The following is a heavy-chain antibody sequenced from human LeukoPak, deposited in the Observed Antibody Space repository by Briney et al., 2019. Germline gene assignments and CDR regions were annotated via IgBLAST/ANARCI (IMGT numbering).Heavy chain of an antibody. D-gene: IGHD2-8*01. CDR1: GGSITTTNW. CDR3: SRENGAFSPFGY. Sequence: SGTLSLTCGVSGGSITTTNWWSWVRQPPGQGLEWIGEIHLSGRTNYNPSLNSRVTLALDTSKNHLSLSLTSVTAADTAVYYCSRENGAFSPFGYWGQGTLVAVPS. J-gene: IGHJ4*02. CDR2: IHLSGRT. V-gene: IGHV4-4*02.